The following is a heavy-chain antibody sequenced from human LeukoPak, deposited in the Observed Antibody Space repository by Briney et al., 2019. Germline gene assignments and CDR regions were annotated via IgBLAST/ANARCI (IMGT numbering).Heavy chain of an antibody. D-gene: IGHD6-13*01. CDR1: GYSFTSYW. V-gene: IGHV5-51*01. CDR3: ARGGQIGIAAADPYYYYGMDA. CDR2: IYPGDSDT. J-gene: IGHJ6*02. Sequence: GESLKISCKGSGYSFTSYWIGWVRQMPGKGLEWMGIIYPGDSDTRYSPSFQGQVTISADKSISTAYLQWSSLKASDTAMYYCARGGQIGIAAADPYYYYGMDAWGQGTTVTVSS.